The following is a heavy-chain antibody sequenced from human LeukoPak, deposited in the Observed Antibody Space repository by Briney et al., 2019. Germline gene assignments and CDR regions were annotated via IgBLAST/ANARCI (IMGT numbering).Heavy chain of an antibody. CDR3: AKCLCSNWYFDL. D-gene: IGHD2/OR15-2a*01. CDR2: ISGSGGST. J-gene: IGHJ2*01. Sequence: GGSLRLSCAASGFTFSSYAMSWFRQAPGKGLKWVSAISGSGGSTYYADSVKGRFTISRDNSKNTLYLQMNSLRAEDTAVYYCAKCLCSNWYFDLWGRGTLVTVSS. CDR1: GFTFSSYA. V-gene: IGHV3-23*01.